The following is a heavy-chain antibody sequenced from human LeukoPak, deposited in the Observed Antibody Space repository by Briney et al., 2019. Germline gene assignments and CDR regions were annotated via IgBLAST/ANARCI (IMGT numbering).Heavy chain of an antibody. CDR3: AGGSGSYRPFDY. CDR1: GFSFSIYG. CDR2: ISEDGKNK. V-gene: IGHV3-30*03. D-gene: IGHD3-16*02. J-gene: IGHJ4*02. Sequence: PGGSLRLSCAASGFSFSIYGMHWVRQAPGKGLEWVAVISEDGKNKYYADSVKGRITISRDNSRNTVHLQMNSLRGEDTAEYYCAGGSGSYRPFDYWGQGTLVTVSS.